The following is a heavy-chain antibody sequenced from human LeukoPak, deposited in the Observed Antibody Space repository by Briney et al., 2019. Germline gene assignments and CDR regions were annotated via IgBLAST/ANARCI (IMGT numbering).Heavy chain of an antibody. CDR1: GGSPSSGSYY. J-gene: IGHJ6*03. V-gene: IGHV4-61*02. Sequence: SQTLSLTCTVSGGSPSSGSYYWSWVRQPAGKGLEWFGRIYTSGSTNCNPSLKSRVTISVDTSKNQFSLKMTSVTATDTAVYYCARVPRTYSYYYMDVWGKGTTVTVSS. CDR3: ARVPRTYSYYYMDV. CDR2: IYTSGST.